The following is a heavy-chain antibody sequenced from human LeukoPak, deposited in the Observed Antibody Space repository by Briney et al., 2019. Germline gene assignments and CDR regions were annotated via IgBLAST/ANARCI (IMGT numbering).Heavy chain of an antibody. CDR3: ARDPRFSYYFDS. Sequence: GGSLRLSCAASGFTFSSNTMNWVRQAPGKGLEWVSSISGNENYIYYADSVKGRFAISRDNAKNSLYLQMNSLRDEDTAIYYCARDPRFSYYFDSWGQGTLVTVSS. D-gene: IGHD3-10*01. CDR1: GFTFSSNT. J-gene: IGHJ4*02. V-gene: IGHV3-21*04. CDR2: ISGNENYI.